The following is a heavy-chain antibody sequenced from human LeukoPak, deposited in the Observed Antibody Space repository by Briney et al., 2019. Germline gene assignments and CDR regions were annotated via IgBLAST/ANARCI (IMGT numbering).Heavy chain of an antibody. Sequence: PGRSLRLSCAASGFIFSTYAMCWVRQAPGKGLEWAGRIKSKTDGGTTDYAAPVKGRFTISRDDSKNTLYLQMNSLKTEDTAVYYCTTWDYWGQGTLVTVSS. CDR1: GFIFSTYA. CDR3: TTWDY. CDR2: IKSKTDGGTT. V-gene: IGHV3-15*01. J-gene: IGHJ4*02.